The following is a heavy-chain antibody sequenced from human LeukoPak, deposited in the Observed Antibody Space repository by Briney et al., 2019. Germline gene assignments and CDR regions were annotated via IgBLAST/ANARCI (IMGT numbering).Heavy chain of an antibody. J-gene: IGHJ6*02. CDR3: ARDDYGGTFYYYYGMDV. CDR1: GFTVSSNY. V-gene: IGHV3-66*01. Sequence: GGSLRLSCAASGFTVSSNYMSWVRQAPGKGLEWVSIIDRGGSTNYADSVKGRFTISRDNSKNTLYLQMSSLRAEETAVYYCARDDYGGTFYYYYGMDVWGQGTTVTVSS. CDR2: IDRGGST. D-gene: IGHD4-23*01.